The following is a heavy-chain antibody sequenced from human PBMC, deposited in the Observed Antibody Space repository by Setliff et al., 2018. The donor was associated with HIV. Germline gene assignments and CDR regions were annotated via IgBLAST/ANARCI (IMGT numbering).Heavy chain of an antibody. J-gene: IGHJ4*02. CDR3: VRQGLTMNRGVPAPILYYFDY. V-gene: IGHV4-59*08. CDR1: GGSISSHY. Sequence: PSETLSLTCTVSGGSISSHYWSWIRQPPGKGLEWIGNIFYSGTTYNNPSLKSRVTFSADTSKNQFSLNLNSVTATDTAVYYCVRQGLTMNRGVPAPILYYFDYWGQGILVTVSS. CDR2: IFYSGTT. D-gene: IGHD3-10*01.